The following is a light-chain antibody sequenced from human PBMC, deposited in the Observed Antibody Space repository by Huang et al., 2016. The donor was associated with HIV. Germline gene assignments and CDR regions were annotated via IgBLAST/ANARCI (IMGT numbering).Light chain of an antibody. CDR1: QDINNY. Sequence: IQMTQSPSAMSASVGDRVNITCRANQDINNYLLWFQQKPGKVPKRLIYSASNLPSGVPSRFSGSGSGTEFTLTISNLQPEDFATYYCLQHLSYPPAFGQGTRLEIK. CDR3: LQHLSYPPA. CDR2: SAS. V-gene: IGKV1-17*03. J-gene: IGKJ5*01.